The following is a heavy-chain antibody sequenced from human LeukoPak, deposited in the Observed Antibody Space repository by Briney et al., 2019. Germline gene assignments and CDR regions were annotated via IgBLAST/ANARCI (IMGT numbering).Heavy chain of an antibody. J-gene: IGHJ4*02. Sequence: ASVKVSCKASGYTFTGYFIHWVRQAPGQGLEWMGLINPSGSSTLYAQKFQGRVTMTRDMSTTTDYMELSSLRSEDTAVYYCARGGLSDLLWFGELLWEADYWGQGTLVTVSS. CDR1: GYTFTGYF. CDR2: INPSGSST. D-gene: IGHD3-10*01. V-gene: IGHV1-46*01. CDR3: ARGGLSDLLWFGELLWEADY.